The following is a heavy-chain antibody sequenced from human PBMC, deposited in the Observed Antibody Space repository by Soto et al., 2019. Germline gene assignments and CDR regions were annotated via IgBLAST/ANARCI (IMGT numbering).Heavy chain of an antibody. J-gene: IGHJ3*01. Sequence: QGLLVQSGAEVKKPGASVKVSCKASGYAFSSHGISWVRQAPGQGLEWMGRINTYNGNINYARNVQDRLTLTTDTSTTTVYTELKSKTSDDTAVYYCARDLWGGANTDPLNRWGQGTMVTVSS. CDR3: ARDLWGGANTDPLNR. D-gene: IGHD1-26*01. V-gene: IGHV1-18*01. CDR2: INTYNGNI. CDR1: GYAFSSHG.